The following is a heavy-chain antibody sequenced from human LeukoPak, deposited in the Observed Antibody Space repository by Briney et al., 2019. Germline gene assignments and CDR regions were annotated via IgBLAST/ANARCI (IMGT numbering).Heavy chain of an antibody. CDR3: ARAPVGATWYFDY. Sequence: PGGSLRLSCAASGFTFSDYYMIWIRQAPGKGLEWVSYISSSGSTIYYADSVKGRFTISRDNAKNSLYLQMNSLRAEDTAVYYCARAPVGATWYFDYWGQGTLVTVSS. CDR2: ISSSGSTI. D-gene: IGHD1-26*01. V-gene: IGHV3-11*01. CDR1: GFTFSDYY. J-gene: IGHJ4*02.